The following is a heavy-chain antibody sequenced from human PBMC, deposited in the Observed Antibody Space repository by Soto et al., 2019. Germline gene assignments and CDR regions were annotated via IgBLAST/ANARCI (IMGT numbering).Heavy chain of an antibody. V-gene: IGHV4-59*01. CDR2: IYYSGST. D-gene: IGHD3-16*01. J-gene: IGHJ4*02. CDR1: GGSISSYY. Sequence: SETLSLTCTVSGGSISSYYWSWIRQPPGKGLEWIGYIYYSGSTNYNPSLKSRVTISVDTSKNQFSLKLSSVTAADTAVYYCARVAIRGGSSGVYGYWGQGTLVTVSS. CDR3: ARVAIRGGSSGVYGY.